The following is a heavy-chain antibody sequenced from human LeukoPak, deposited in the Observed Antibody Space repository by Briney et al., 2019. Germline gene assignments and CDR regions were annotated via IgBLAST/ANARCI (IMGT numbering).Heavy chain of an antibody. D-gene: IGHD3-10*01. CDR2: IYYSGST. V-gene: IGHV4-39*01. J-gene: IGHJ6*03. Sequence: SETLSLTRTVSGGSISSSSYYWGWIRQPPGKGLEWIGNIYYSGSTYCNPSLKSRVTISVDTSKNQFSLKLSAVTAADTAVYYCASVRRGFGESSKYYSYYYMDVWGNGTTVTISS. CDR3: ASVRRGFGESSKYYSYYYMDV. CDR1: GGSISSSSYY.